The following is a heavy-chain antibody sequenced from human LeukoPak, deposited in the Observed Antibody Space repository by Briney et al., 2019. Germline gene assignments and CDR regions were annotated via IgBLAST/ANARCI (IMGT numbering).Heavy chain of an antibody. V-gene: IGHV4-34*01. CDR3: ARELPHGSGTWRRRYFDY. Sequence: SETLSLTCAVYGGSFSGYYWSWIRQPSGKGLEWIGEINHSGSTNYNPSLKSRVTISVDASKNQFSLKLSSVTAADTAVYYCARELPHGSGTWRRRYFDYWGQGTLVTVSS. D-gene: IGHD6-13*01. CDR1: GGSFSGYY. CDR2: INHSGST. J-gene: IGHJ4*02.